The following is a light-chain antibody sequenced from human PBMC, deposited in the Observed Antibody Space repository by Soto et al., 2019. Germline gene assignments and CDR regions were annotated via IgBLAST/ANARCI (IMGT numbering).Light chain of an antibody. V-gene: IGKV3-15*01. Sequence: EIVLTQSPGTLSLSPGERATLSCRASQSVSISNLAWYQQKPGQAPRLLISDASTRATGIPARFSGSGSGTEFTLTVSSLQSEDFAVYYCQQYIKWPITFGQGTRLEI. CDR2: DAS. CDR1: QSVSISN. CDR3: QQYIKWPIT. J-gene: IGKJ5*01.